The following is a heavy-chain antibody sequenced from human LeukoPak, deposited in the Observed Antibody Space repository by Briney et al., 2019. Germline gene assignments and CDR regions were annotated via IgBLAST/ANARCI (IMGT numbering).Heavy chain of an antibody. CDR2: IWYDGSNK. V-gene: IGHV3-33*08. D-gene: IGHD5-18*01. CDR1: GFTFSSYD. Sequence: GGSLRLSCAASGFTFSSYDMHWVRQAPGKGLEWVAVIWYDGSNKYYADSVKGRFTISRDNSKNTLYLQMNSLRAEDTAVYYCARGLYTYGYDFDYWGQGTLVTVSS. CDR3: ARGLYTYGYDFDY. J-gene: IGHJ4*02.